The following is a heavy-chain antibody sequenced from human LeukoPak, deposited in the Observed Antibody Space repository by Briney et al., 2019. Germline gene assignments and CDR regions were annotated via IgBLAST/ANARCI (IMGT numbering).Heavy chain of an antibody. CDR1: GFTFSSYW. D-gene: IGHD6-6*01. Sequence: SGGSLRLSCAASGFTFSSYWMSWVRQAPGKGLEWVANIKQDGSEKYYVDSVKGRFTISRDNAKNSLYLQMNSLRAEDTAVYYCARVRGYSSSGGYFDYWGQGTLVTVSS. V-gene: IGHV3-7*01. J-gene: IGHJ4*02. CDR2: IKQDGSEK. CDR3: ARVRGYSSSGGYFDY.